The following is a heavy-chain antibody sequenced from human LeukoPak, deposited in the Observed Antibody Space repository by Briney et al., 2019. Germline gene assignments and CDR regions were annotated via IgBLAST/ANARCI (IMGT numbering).Heavy chain of an antibody. CDR2: IYSGGST. V-gene: IGHV3-53*01. D-gene: IGHD3-22*01. CDR1: GFTVSSNY. CDR3: VRGPRYYDYSGVPDGVFDI. J-gene: IGHJ3*02. Sequence: PGGSLRLSCAASGFTVSSNYMSWVRQAPGKGLEWVSVIYSGGSTYYADSVKGRFIISRDNSKNTLSLQMNSLTADDTAVYYCVRGPRYYDYSGVPDGVFDIWGHGTLVTVSS.